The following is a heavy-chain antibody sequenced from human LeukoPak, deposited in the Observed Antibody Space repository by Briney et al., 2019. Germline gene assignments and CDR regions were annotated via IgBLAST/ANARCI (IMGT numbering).Heavy chain of an antibody. CDR1: GGSFSGYY. V-gene: IGHV4-34*01. CDR3: VRHVARAFDI. CDR2: INHRGSI. J-gene: IGHJ3*02. Sequence: SETLSLTCAVYGGSFSGYYWSWIRQAPGKGLEWIGEINHRGSINYNPSLKSRVTISVDTSKNQFSLKLISVTAADTAVYSCVRHVARAFDIWGQGTKVTVSS.